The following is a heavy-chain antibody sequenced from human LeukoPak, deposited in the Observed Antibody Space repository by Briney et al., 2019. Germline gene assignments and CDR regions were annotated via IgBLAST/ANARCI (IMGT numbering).Heavy chain of an antibody. CDR1: GGSFSGYY. CDR2: INHSGST. Sequence: PSETLSLTCAVYGGSFSGYYWSWIRQPPGKGLEWIGEINHSGSTNYNPSLKSRVTISVDTSKNQFSLKLSSVTAADTAVYYCARDSAGWGYWGQGTLVTVSS. J-gene: IGHJ4*02. CDR3: ARDSAGWGY. D-gene: IGHD6-19*01. V-gene: IGHV4-34*01.